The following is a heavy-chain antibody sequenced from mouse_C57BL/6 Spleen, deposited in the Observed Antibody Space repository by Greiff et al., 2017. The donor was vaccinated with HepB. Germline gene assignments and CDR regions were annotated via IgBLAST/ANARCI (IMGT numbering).Heavy chain of an antibody. Sequence: EVQLVESGGGLVKPGGSLKLSCAASGFTFSSYAMSWVRQTPEKRLEWVATISDGGSYTYYPDNVKGRFTISRDNAKNNLYLQMSHLKSEDTAMYYCARDYYGSRGFAYWGQGTLVTVSA. J-gene: IGHJ3*01. D-gene: IGHD1-1*01. CDR1: GFTFSSYA. V-gene: IGHV5-4*01. CDR3: ARDYYGSRGFAY. CDR2: ISDGGSYT.